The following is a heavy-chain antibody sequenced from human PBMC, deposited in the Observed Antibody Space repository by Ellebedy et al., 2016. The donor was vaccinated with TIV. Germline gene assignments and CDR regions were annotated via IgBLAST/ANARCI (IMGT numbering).Heavy chain of an antibody. V-gene: IGHV3-30*04. CDR1: GFTFSYFP. Sequence: GESLKISCAASGFTFSYFPMHWVRQAPGKGLEWVALISSDGGNQYYANSVKGRFTLSRDNAKNTVYLQMTGLRAEDTAVYYCARDFDWLGGLWGQGTLVTVSS. CDR2: ISSDGGNQ. D-gene: IGHD3-9*01. CDR3: ARDFDWLGGL. J-gene: IGHJ4*02.